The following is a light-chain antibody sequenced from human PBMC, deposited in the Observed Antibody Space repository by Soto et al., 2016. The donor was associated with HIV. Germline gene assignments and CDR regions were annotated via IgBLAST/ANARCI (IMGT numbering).Light chain of an antibody. Sequence: SSELTQDPAVSVALGQTVRITCQGDSLRSYYASWYQQKPGQAPVLVIYGKNNRPSGIPDRFSGSSSGNTASLTITGAQAEDEADYYCNSRDSSGNREHVVFGRRDQADRP. CDR1: SLRSYY. V-gene: IGLV3-19*01. J-gene: IGLJ2*01. CDR2: GKN. CDR3: NSRDSSGNREHVV.